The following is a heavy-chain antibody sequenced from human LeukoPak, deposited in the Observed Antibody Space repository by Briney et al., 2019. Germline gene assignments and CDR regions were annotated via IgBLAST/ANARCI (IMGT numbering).Heavy chain of an antibody. D-gene: IGHD1/OR15-1a*01. CDR3: ARSSPIGTNWFDP. Sequence: GASVKVSCKASGYTFTGYYMHWVRQAPGQGLEWMGWISAYNGNTNYAQKLQGRVTMTTDTSTSTAYMELRSLRSDDTAVYYCARSSPIGTNWFDPWGQGTLVTVSS. V-gene: IGHV1-18*04. CDR1: GYTFTGYY. J-gene: IGHJ5*02. CDR2: ISAYNGNT.